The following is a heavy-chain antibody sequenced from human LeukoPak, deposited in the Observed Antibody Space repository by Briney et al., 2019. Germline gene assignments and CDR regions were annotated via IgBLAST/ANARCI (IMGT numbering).Heavy chain of an antibody. CDR2: ISYDGSNK. CDR3: ARDAGYCSGGSCYSPNYFDY. D-gene: IGHD2-15*01. J-gene: IGHJ4*02. V-gene: IGHV3-30*04. Sequence: QAGGSLRHSRAASGFTFSSYAMHWVRQAPGKGLEWVAVISYDGSNKYYADSVKGRFTISRDNSKNTLYLQMNSLRAEDTAVYYCARDAGYCSGGSCYSPNYFDYWGQGTLVTVSS. CDR1: GFTFSSYA.